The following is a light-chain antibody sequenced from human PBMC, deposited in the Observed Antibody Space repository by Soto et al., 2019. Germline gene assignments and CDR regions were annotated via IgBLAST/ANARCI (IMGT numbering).Light chain of an antibody. V-gene: IGKV3-20*01. CDR2: GAS. CDR1: QSVSSNY. Sequence: EIALTQSPGTLSLSPGERATLSCRASQSVSSNYLAWYQQKSGQAPRLLIYGASSRATGIPDRFGGSGSGTDFTLTISRLEPEDFAVYYCQQYGGSPRTFGQGTKV. J-gene: IGKJ1*01. CDR3: QQYGGSPRT.